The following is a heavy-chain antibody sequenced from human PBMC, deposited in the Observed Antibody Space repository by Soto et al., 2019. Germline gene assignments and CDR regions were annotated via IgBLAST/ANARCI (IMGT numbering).Heavy chain of an antibody. CDR1: GGSISSRTSY. CDR2: IYYGGDS. Sequence: QVQLQESGPGLVKPSQTLSLTCTVSGGSISSRTSYWSWIRQHPGKGLEWIGYIYYGGDSFYHPYCKSRVTILIDTPEMHFALKVLSVSAGDTALDFCEREGGGGVDCWGQGTLVTVAS. D-gene: IGHD1-26*01. J-gene: IGHJ4*02. CDR3: EREGGGGVDC. V-gene: IGHV4-31*03.